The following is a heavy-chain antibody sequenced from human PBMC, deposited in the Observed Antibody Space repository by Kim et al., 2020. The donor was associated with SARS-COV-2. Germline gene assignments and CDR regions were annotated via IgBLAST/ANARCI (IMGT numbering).Heavy chain of an antibody. CDR3: AKDPYSRKCNNYFDY. Sequence: DSVKGRFTISRDNSKNSLYLQMNSLRTEDTALYYCAKDPYSRKCNNYFDYWGQGTLVTVSS. V-gene: IGHV3-43*01. J-gene: IGHJ4*02. D-gene: IGHD6-13*01.